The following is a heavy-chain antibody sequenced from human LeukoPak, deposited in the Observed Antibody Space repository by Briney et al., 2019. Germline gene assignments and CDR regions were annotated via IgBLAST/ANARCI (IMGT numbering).Heavy chain of an antibody. Sequence: GGSLRLSCAASGFTFSSYSMNWVRQAPGKGLEWVSSISSSSSYIYYADSVKGRFTISRDNAKNSLYLQMNSLRAEDTAVYYCAREIFGAAKAFDIWGQGTMVTVSS. CDR3: AREIFGAAKAFDI. D-gene: IGHD3-16*01. CDR1: GFTFSSYS. J-gene: IGHJ3*02. V-gene: IGHV3-21*01. CDR2: ISSSSSYI.